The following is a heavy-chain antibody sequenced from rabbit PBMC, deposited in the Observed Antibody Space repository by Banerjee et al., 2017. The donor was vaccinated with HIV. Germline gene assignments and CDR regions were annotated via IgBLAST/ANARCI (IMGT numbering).Heavy chain of an antibody. CDR2: IYTDSSGST. CDR1: GFDLSSYYY. CDR3: ARDLAGVIGWNFNL. Sequence: QEQLVESGGGLVKPGASLTLTCTASGFDLSSYYYMCWVRQAPGKGLEWIGCIYTDSSGSTAYASWAQGRFTISKTSSTTVTLQMTSLTAADTATYFCARDLAGVIGWNFNLWGPGTLVTVS. J-gene: IGHJ4*01. V-gene: IGHV1S45*01. D-gene: IGHD4-1*01.